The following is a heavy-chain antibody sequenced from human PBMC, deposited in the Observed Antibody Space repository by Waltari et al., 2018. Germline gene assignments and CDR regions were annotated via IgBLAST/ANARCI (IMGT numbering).Heavy chain of an antibody. Sequence: QVQLVQSGAEVKKPGASVKVSCKASGYTFTGYYMHWVRQAPGQGLEWMGRINTNSGGTNYAQKFQGRVTMTRDTSISTAYMELSRLRSDDTAVYYCARWYYDFWSGYSPMGYWGQGTLVTVSS. J-gene: IGHJ4*02. CDR1: GYTFTGYY. D-gene: IGHD3-3*01. CDR3: ARWYYDFWSGYSPMGY. CDR2: INTNSGGT. V-gene: IGHV1-2*06.